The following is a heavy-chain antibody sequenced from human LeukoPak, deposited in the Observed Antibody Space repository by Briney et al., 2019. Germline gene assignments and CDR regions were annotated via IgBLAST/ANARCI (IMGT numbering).Heavy chain of an antibody. Sequence: SETLSLTCTVSGGSISSSSYHWGWIRQPPGKGLEWIGSIYYSGSTYYNPSLKSRVTISVDTSKNQFSLKLSSVTAADTAVYYCARIGNQYYYDSSGYYSGDYWGQGTLVTVSS. CDR1: GGSISSSSYH. CDR3: ARIGNQYYYDSSGYYSGDY. V-gene: IGHV4-39*07. D-gene: IGHD3-22*01. J-gene: IGHJ4*02. CDR2: IYYSGST.